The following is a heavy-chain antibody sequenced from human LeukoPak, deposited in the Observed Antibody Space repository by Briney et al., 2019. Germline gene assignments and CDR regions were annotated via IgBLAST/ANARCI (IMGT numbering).Heavy chain of an antibody. CDR2: IIPIFGTA. CDR1: GGTFSSYA. J-gene: IGHJ3*02. V-gene: IGHV1-69*13. CDR3: ARLAAAESAFDI. D-gene: IGHD6-13*01. Sequence: SVKVSCKASGGTFSSYAISWVRQAPGQGLEWMGGIIPIFGTANYAQKFQGRVTITADESTSTAYMELSSLRSEDTAVYYCARLAAAESAFDIWGQGTMVTVSS.